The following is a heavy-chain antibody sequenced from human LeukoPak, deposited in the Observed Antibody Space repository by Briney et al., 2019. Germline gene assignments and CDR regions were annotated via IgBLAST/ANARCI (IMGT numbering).Heavy chain of an antibody. CDR3: ARGGGLGYCSGGSCYGRSVVVVRLGMDV. CDR1: GYTFTSYG. V-gene: IGHV1-18*01. J-gene: IGHJ6*02. CDR2: ISAYNGNT. D-gene: IGHD2-15*01. Sequence: GASVKVSCKASGYTFTSYGISWVRQAPGQGLEWMGWISAYNGNTNYAQKLQGRVTMTTDTSTSTAYMELRSLRSDDTAVYYCARGGGLGYCSGGSCYGRSVVVVRLGMDVWGQGTTVTVSS.